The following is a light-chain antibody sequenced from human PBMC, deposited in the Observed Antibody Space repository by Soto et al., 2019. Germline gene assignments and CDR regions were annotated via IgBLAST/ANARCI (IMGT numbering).Light chain of an antibody. CDR2: GNT. Sequence: QSVLTQPPSLSGAPGQNIIISCTGGGSNIGAGFDVHWYQQLPGTAPKLLIYGNTNRPSGVPDRFSGSKSGTSASLVITGLQAEDEADYYCQSYDTALSGPVVFGGGTKVTVL. CDR1: GSNIGAGFD. V-gene: IGLV1-40*01. J-gene: IGLJ2*01. CDR3: QSYDTALSGPVV.